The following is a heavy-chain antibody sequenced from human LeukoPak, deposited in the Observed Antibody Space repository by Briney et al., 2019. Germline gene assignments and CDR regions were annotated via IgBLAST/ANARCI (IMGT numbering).Heavy chain of an antibody. Sequence: ASVKVSCKASGYTFTGYYMHWVRQAPGQGLEWMGWINPNSGGTNYAQKFQGRVTMTRDTSISTAYMELSRLRSDDTAVYYCARRRHSSGWSWDWFDPWGQGTLVTVSS. CDR1: GYTFTGYY. J-gene: IGHJ5*02. CDR2: INPNSGGT. V-gene: IGHV1-2*02. CDR3: ARRRHSSGWSWDWFDP. D-gene: IGHD6-19*01.